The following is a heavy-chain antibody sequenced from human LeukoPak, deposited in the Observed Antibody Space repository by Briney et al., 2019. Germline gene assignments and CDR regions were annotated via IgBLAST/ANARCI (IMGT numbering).Heavy chain of an antibody. CDR3: ARDVGGYYYYGMDV. J-gene: IGHJ6*02. V-gene: IGHV1-69*04. CDR1: GYTFTSYG. CDR2: IIPILGIA. Sequence: ASVKVSCKASGYTFTSYGISWVRQAPGQGLEWMGRIIPILGIANYAQKFQGRVTITADKSTSTAYMELSSLRSEDTAVYHCARDVGGYYYYGMDVWGQGTTVTVSS. D-gene: IGHD2-15*01.